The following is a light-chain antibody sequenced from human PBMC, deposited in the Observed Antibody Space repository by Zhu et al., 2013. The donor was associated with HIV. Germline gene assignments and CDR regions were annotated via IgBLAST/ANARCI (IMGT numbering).Light chain of an antibody. J-gene: IGKJ4*01. V-gene: IGKV1-5*03. CDR2: KAS. CDR3: QQYDSYPLT. CDR1: QSIDNW. Sequence: DIQMTQSPSTLSASVGDRVTITCRASQSIDNWLAWYQQKPGKAPKLLIYKASSLESGVPSKFSGSGSGTEFTLTIRGLQPDDFATYYCQQYDSYPLTFGGGTKVEIK.